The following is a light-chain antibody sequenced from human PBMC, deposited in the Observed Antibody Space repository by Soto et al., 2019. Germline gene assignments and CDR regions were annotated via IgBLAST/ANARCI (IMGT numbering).Light chain of an antibody. CDR1: QSISSW. V-gene: IGKV1-5*01. J-gene: IGKJ1*01. Sequence: DIQMTQSPSTLSASVGDRVTITCRASQSISSWLAWYQQKPGQAPRLLIYDASNRATGIPARFSGSGSGTEFTLTISSLQPDDFATYYCQHYNSYSEAFGQGTKVDIK. CDR2: DAS. CDR3: QHYNSYSEA.